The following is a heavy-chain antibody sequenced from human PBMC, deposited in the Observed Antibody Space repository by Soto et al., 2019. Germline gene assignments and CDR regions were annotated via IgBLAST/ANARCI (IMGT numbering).Heavy chain of an antibody. CDR2: IIPIFGTA. CDR3: ARGVVPAAIGNYYYGMDV. V-gene: IGHV1-69*06. D-gene: IGHD2-2*02. CDR1: GGTFSSYA. Sequence: AASVKVSCKASGGTFSSYAISWVRQAPGQGLEWMGGIIPIFGTANYAQKFQGRVTITADKSTSTAYMELSSLRSEDTAVYYCARGVVPAAIGNYYYGMDVWGQGTTVTVSS. J-gene: IGHJ6*02.